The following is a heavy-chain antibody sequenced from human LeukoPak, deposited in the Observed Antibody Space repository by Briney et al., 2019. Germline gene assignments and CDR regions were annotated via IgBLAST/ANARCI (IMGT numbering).Heavy chain of an antibody. CDR1: GFTFSDFY. CDR3: ARDWSGWDV. V-gene: IGHV3-11*06. Sequence: GGSLRLSCTASGFTFSDFYMSWFRQAPGKGLECVSSISSSSTYIYYADSVKGRFTISRDDAKSSLYLQMNSLRAEDTAVYYCARDWSGWDVWGKGTTVTVSS. CDR2: ISSSSTYI. D-gene: IGHD3-3*01. J-gene: IGHJ6*04.